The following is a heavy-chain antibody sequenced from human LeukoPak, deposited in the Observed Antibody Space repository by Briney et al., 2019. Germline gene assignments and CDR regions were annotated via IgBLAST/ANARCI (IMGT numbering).Heavy chain of an antibody. CDR3: ARAGYYGDYGDY. V-gene: IGHV1-18*04. Sequence: ASVKVSCKASGHTFISYGISWVRQAPGQGLEWMGWISAYNGNTNYAQKLQGRVTMTTDTSTSTAYMELRSLRSDDTAVYYCARAGYYGDYGDYWGQGTLVTVSS. CDR2: ISAYNGNT. D-gene: IGHD4-17*01. J-gene: IGHJ4*02. CDR1: GHTFISYG.